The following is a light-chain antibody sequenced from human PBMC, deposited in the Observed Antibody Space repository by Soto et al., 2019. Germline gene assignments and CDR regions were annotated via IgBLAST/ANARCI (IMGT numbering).Light chain of an antibody. V-gene: IGLV2-23*01. CDR2: EDN. J-gene: IGLJ1*01. CDR1: SSDVGSYKL. Sequence: QSVLTQPASVSGSPGQTITISCTGTSSDVGSYKLVSWYQQHPGEAPKLMIYEDNKWPSGVSNRFSGSKSGNTASLTISGLQAEDEADYFCCSYAGSSTPYVFGTGTKVTVL. CDR3: CSYAGSSTPYV.